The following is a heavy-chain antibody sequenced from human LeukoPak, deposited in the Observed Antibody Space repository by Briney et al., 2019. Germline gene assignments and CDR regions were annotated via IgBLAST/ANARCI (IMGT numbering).Heavy chain of an antibody. J-gene: IGHJ5*02. Sequence: VASVKVSCKASGGTFSSYAISWVRQAPGQGLEWMGGIIPIFGTANYAQKFQGRVTITADESTSTAYMELSSLRSEDTAVYYCARRGTTGTTSWFDPWGQETLVTVSS. CDR2: IIPIFGTA. D-gene: IGHD1-1*01. CDR1: GGTFSSYA. V-gene: IGHV1-69*01. CDR3: ARRGTTGTTSWFDP.